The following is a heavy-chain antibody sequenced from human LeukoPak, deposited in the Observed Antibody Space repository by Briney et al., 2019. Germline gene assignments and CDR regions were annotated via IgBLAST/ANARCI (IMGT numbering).Heavy chain of an antibody. CDR3: ARMSRRENWFDP. CDR1: GDSFSNYY. Sequence: PSETLSLTCTVSGDSFSNYYWSWIRLPPGKGLEWIGYIHYSGSTNYNPSLKSRGTISVDTSKNQFSLKLSSVTAADTAVYYCARMSRRENWFDPWGQGTLVTVSS. CDR2: IHYSGST. J-gene: IGHJ5*02. V-gene: IGHV4-59*01.